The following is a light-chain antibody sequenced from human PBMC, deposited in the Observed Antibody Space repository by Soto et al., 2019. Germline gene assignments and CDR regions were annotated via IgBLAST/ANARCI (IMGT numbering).Light chain of an antibody. CDR2: AAS. CDR3: RRRACRLNR. J-gene: IGKJ1*01. CDR1: QSISSY. Sequence: SMSASVGDRVIITCRASQSISSYLNWYQQKPGRAPRLQIYAASNLQSGVPSRFSGSGSGTDFTLTISSLQPGDFATYYGRRRACRLNRFGQGTRVDIK. V-gene: IGKV1-39*01.